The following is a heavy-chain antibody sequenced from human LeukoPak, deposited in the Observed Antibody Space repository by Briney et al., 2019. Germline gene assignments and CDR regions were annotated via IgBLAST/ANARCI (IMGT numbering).Heavy chain of an antibody. D-gene: IGHD2-21*02. CDR1: GYTFTSYD. CDR3: ARDNQWVTYYFDY. J-gene: IGHJ4*02. V-gene: IGHV1-8*01. CDR2: MNPNSGNT. Sequence: ASVKVSCKASGYTFTSYDINWVRQATGQGLEGMGWMNPNSGNTGYAQKFQGRVTMTRNTSISTAYMELSSLRSEDTAVYYCARDNQWVTYYFDYWGQGTLVTVSS.